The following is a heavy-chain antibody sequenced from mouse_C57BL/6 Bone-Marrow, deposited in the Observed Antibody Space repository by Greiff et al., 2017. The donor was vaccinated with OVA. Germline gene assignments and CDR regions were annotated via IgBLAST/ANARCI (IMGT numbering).Heavy chain of an antibody. D-gene: IGHD3-2*02. CDR1: GFTFTDYY. CDR2: IRNKANGYTT. Sequence: EVMLVESGGGLVQPGGSLSLSCAASGFTFTDYYMSWVRQPPGKALEWLGFIRNKANGYTTEYSASVKGRFTISRDNSQSILYLQMNALRAEDSATYYCARPQTAQATFPFAYWGQGTLVTVSA. V-gene: IGHV7-3*01. J-gene: IGHJ3*01. CDR3: ARPQTAQATFPFAY.